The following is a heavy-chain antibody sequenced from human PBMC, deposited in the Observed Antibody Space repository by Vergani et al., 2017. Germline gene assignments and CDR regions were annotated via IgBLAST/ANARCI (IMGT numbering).Heavy chain of an antibody. D-gene: IGHD3-22*01. J-gene: IGHJ4*02. Sequence: QLQLQESGSGLVKPSQTLSLTCAVSGGSISSGGYSWSWIRQPPGKGLEWIGYIYHSGSTFYNPSLKSRVTISVDRSKNQFSLKLISVTAADTAVYYCARGHDSSGYYYDYWGQGTLVTVSS. V-gene: IGHV4-30-2*01. CDR3: ARGHDSSGYYYDY. CDR1: GGSISSGGYS. CDR2: IYHSGST.